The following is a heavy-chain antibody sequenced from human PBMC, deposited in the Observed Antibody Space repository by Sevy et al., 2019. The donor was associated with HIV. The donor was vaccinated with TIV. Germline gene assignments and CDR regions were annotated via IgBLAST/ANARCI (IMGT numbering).Heavy chain of an antibody. CDR1: GFTFSSYA. J-gene: IGHJ3*02. V-gene: IGHV3-23*01. D-gene: IGHD5-18*01. Sequence: GGSLRLSCAASGFTFSSYAMSWVRQAPGKGLEWVSAISGSGGSTYYADSVKGRFTISRDNSKNTLYLQMNSLRAEDTAVYYCANGGGYSYGEGYAFDIWGQGTMVTVSS. CDR3: ANGGGYSYGEGYAFDI. CDR2: ISGSGGST.